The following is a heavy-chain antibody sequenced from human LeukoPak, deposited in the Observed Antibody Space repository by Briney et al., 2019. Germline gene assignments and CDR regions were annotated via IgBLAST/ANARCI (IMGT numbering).Heavy chain of an antibody. CDR3: AKGGVLQLGPFDY. Sequence: GGSLRLSCAASGFTFDDYTMHWVRQAPGKGLERVSLISWDGGSTYYADSVKGRFTISRDNSKNSLYLQMNSLRTEDTALYYCAKGGVLQLGPFDYWGQGTLVTVSS. J-gene: IGHJ4*02. CDR1: GFTFDDYT. V-gene: IGHV3-43*01. D-gene: IGHD1-1*01. CDR2: ISWDGGST.